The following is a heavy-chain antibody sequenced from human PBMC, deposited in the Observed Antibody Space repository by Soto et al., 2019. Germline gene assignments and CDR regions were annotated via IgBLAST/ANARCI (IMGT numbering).Heavy chain of an antibody. CDR2: ISGSGGST. CDR3: AKVGNWGFLEWLSDPYDY. Sequence: EVQLLESGGGLVQPGGSLRLSCAASGFTFSSYAMSWVRQAPGKGLEWVSAISGSGGSTYYADSVKGRFTISRDNSKNTLYLQMNSLRAEDTAVYYCAKVGNWGFLEWLSDPYDYWGQGTLVTVSS. V-gene: IGHV3-23*01. CDR1: GFTFSSYA. D-gene: IGHD3-3*01. J-gene: IGHJ4*02.